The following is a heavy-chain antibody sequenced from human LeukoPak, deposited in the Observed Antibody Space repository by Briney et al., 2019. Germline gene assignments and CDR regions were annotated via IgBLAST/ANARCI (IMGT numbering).Heavy chain of an antibody. Sequence: SETLSLTCTVSGGSISSSSYYWGWIRQPPGKGLEWIGSIYYSGSTYYNPSLKSRVTISVDTSKNQFSLKLSSVTAADTAVYYCASEDYSNYAYYYYYYYMDVWGKGTTVTVSS. CDR3: ASEDYSNYAYYYYYYYMDV. D-gene: IGHD4-11*01. CDR2: IYYSGST. CDR1: GGSISSSSYY. J-gene: IGHJ6*03. V-gene: IGHV4-39*07.